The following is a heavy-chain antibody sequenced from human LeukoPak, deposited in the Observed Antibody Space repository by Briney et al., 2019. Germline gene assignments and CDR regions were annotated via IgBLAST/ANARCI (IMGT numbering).Heavy chain of an antibody. D-gene: IGHD6-13*01. Sequence: ASVKVSCKASGYTFTGYYMHWVRQAPGQGLEWMGWINPNSGGTNYAQKFQGRVTMTRDTSISTAYMGLSRLRSDDTAVYYCTRGSWGYGSSWYSRYVYWGQGTLVTVSS. V-gene: IGHV1-2*02. J-gene: IGHJ4*02. CDR3: TRGSWGYGSSWYSRYVY. CDR2: INPNSGGT. CDR1: GYTFTGYY.